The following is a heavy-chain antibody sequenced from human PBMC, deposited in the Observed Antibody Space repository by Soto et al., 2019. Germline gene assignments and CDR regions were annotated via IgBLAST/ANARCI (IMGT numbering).Heavy chain of an antibody. D-gene: IGHD2-2*01. CDR3: AKDDRKGYGSSTSCAY. V-gene: IGHV3-23*01. CDR2: ISGRGVST. CDR1: GFTFSSYA. Sequence: GGSLRLSCAASGFTFSSYAKSWVRQAPGKGLEWVSAISGRGVSTYYADSVKGRFTISRDNSKNTLYLQMKSLRAEDTAVSFYAKDDRKGYGSSTSCAYWGQGTLVTVSS. J-gene: IGHJ4*02.